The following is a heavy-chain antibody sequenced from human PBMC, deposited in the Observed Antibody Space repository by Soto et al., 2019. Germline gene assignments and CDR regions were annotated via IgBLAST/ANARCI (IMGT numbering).Heavy chain of an antibody. D-gene: IGHD5-12*01. CDR2: IIPIFGTA. V-gene: IGHV1-69*01. J-gene: IGHJ4*02. CDR1: GGTFSSYA. Sequence: QVQLVQSGAEVKKPGSSVKVSCKASGGTFSSYAISWVRHAPGQGLEWMGGIIPIFGTANYAQKFPGRATIPADESRSTADMELSSLRCEDTAVYYCARGNSGPYSGYADWCQGALVTVSS. CDR3: ARGNSGPYSGYAD.